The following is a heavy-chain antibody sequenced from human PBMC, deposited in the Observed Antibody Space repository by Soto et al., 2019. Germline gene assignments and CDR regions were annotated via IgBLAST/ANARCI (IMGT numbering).Heavy chain of an antibody. J-gene: IGHJ5*02. V-gene: IGHV3-23*01. CDR1: GFSFSSYA. CDR3: ARHQQGWFDP. CDR2: ISGSGGST. Sequence: GGSLRLSCAASGFSFSSYAMSWVRQAPGKGLEWVSAISGSGGSTYYADSVKGRFTISRENAKNSLYLQMNSLRAGDTAVYYCARHQQGWFDPWGQGTLVTVSS.